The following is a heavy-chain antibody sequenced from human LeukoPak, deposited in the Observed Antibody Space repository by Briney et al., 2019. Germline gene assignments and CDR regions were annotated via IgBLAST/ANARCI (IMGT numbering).Heavy chain of an antibody. D-gene: IGHD6-19*01. CDR2: ISSSGTSI. V-gene: IGHV3-48*04. CDR3: AGEGPQWLDAY. Sequence: GGSLRLPCAASGFTFNNYGMNWVRQAPGKGLEWISHISSSGTSIYYRDSVKGRFTISRDNARNSLYLQMNRLRAEDTAVYYCAGEGPQWLDAYWGQGTLVTVSS. CDR1: GFTFNNYG. J-gene: IGHJ4*02.